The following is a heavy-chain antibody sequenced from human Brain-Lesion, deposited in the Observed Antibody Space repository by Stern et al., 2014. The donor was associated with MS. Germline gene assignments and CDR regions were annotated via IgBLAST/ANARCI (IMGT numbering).Heavy chain of an antibody. CDR1: GGSVSSTSYA. D-gene: IGHD2-15*01. CDR2: IYYSGNT. Sequence: QVQLQESGPGLVKPSETLSLTCTVAGGSVSSTSYAWAWIRQPPGKGLEWIGTIYYSGNTYYSPSLKSRLTISPDNSKNPLSLQLRSVTAADTAVYYCAGEEDIRYCSGGSCTGNWFDPWGQGTLVTVSS. V-gene: IGHV4-39*01. J-gene: IGHJ5*02. CDR3: AGEEDIRYCSGGSCTGNWFDP.